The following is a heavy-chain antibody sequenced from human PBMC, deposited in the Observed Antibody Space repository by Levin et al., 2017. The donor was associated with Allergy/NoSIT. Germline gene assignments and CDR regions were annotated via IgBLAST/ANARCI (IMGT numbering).Heavy chain of an antibody. Sequence: PSETLSLTCTVSGGSISSGGYYWSWIRQHPGKGLEWIGYIYYSGSTYYNPSLKSRVTISVDTSKNQFSLKLSSVTAADTAVYYCATGGRYCGGDCYAGLFGYWGQGTLVTVSS. D-gene: IGHD2-21*02. CDR3: ATGGRYCGGDCYAGLFGY. V-gene: IGHV4-31*03. CDR2: IYYSGST. CDR1: GGSISSGGYY. J-gene: IGHJ4*02.